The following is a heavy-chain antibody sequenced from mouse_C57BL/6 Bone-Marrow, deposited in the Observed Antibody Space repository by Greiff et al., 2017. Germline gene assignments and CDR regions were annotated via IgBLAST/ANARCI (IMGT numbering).Heavy chain of an antibody. V-gene: IGHV1-81*01. CDR1: GYTFTSYG. CDR3: ARSTNYFDY. Sequence: VHLVESGAELARPGASVKLSCKASGYTFTSYGISWVKQRTGQGLEWIGEIYPSSGNTYYNEKFKGKATLTADKSSSTAYMELRSLTSEDAAVYFCARSTNYFDYWGQGTTLTVSS. J-gene: IGHJ2*01. CDR2: IYPSSGNT.